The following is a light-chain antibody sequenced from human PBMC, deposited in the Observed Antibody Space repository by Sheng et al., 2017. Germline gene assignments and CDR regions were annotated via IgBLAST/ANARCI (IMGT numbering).Light chain of an antibody. V-gene: IGKV1-5*03. CDR1: QSINSW. CDR3: QQYNSYSRS. CDR2: KAS. Sequence: DIQMTQSPSTLSASVGDRVTITCRASQSINSWLAWFQQKPGKAPKLLIYKASSLQSGVPSRFSGSGSGTEFTLTISSLQPDDFAVYYCQQYNSYSRSFGQGTKLEIK. J-gene: IGKJ2*03.